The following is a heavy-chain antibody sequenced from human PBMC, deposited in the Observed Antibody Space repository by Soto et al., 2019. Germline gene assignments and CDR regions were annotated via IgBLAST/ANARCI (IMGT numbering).Heavy chain of an antibody. CDR2: IIPILGIA. CDR1: GGTFSSYT. J-gene: IGHJ5*02. CDR3: ARDCSSGWCHYPNWFDP. Sequence: QVQLVQSGAEVKKPGSSVKVSCKASGGTFSSYTISWVRQAPGQGLEWMGRIIPILGIANYPQKFQGRVTITADKSTSTAHMGLSSLRSEATAVYYCARDCSSGWCHYPNWFDPWGQGTLVTVSS. D-gene: IGHD6-19*01. V-gene: IGHV1-69*08.